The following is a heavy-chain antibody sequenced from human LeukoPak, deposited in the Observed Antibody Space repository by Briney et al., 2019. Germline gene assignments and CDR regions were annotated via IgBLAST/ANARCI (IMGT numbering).Heavy chain of an antibody. D-gene: IGHD3-9*01. CDR3: ATDRTRGYDILTGYYVDAFDI. CDR2: ISGSGGRT. CDR1: GFTFSSYA. V-gene: IGHV3-23*01. J-gene: IGHJ3*02. Sequence: GGSLRLFCAASGFTFSSYAMSWVRQAPGKGLEWVSAISGSGGRTFYADSVNGRFTISSDNSKNPLYLQMNRLRAEDTAVYYCATDRTRGYDILTGYYVDAFDIWGQGTMVTVSS.